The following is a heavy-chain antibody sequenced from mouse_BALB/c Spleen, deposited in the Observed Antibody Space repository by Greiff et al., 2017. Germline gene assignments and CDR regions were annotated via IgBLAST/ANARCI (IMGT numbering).Heavy chain of an antibody. CDR3: ARRDYDGAWFAY. CDR2: ISYSGST. CDR1: GYSITSDYA. D-gene: IGHD2-4*01. J-gene: IGHJ3*01. Sequence: DVQLVESGPGLVKPSQSLSLTCTVTGYSITSDYAWNWIRQFPGNKLEWMGYISYSGSTSYNPSLKSRISITRDTSKNQFFLQLNSVTTEDTATYYCARRDYDGAWFAYWGQGTLVTVSA. V-gene: IGHV3-2*02.